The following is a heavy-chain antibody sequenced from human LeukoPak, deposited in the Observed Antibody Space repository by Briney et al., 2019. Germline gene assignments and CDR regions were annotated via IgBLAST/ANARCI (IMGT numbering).Heavy chain of an antibody. J-gene: IGHJ4*02. CDR2: IYYSGST. Sequence: GSLRLSCAASGFTFSTYWMSWVRQAPGKGLEWIGSIYYSGSTYYNPSLKSRVTISVDTSKNQFSLKLSSVTAADTAVYYCARAWDYWGQGTLVTVSS. CDR1: GFTFSTYW. CDR3: ARAWDY. V-gene: IGHV4-39*07.